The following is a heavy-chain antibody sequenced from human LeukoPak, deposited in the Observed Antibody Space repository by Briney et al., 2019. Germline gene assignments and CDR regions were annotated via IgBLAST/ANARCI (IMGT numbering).Heavy chain of an antibody. CDR1: GFTFRTYA. Sequence: GGSLRLSCAASGFTFRTYAMNWVRQAPGKGLEWVAVISDDGSNKYYAESVKGQFTISRDNSKNTLYLQMNSLRAEDTAVYYCAKDRSGSLDYWGQGTLVTVSS. J-gene: IGHJ4*02. V-gene: IGHV3-30*04. CDR3: AKDRSGSLDY. D-gene: IGHD3-10*01. CDR2: ISDDGSNK.